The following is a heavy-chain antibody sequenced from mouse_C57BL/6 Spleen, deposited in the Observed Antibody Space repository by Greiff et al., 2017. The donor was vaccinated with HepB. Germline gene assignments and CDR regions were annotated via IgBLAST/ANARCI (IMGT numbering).Heavy chain of an antibody. CDR3: ARRDYYVSSYCYWYFDV. J-gene: IGHJ1*03. CDR2: INPNNGGT. Sequence: EVQLQQSGPELVKPGASVKIPCKASGYTFTDYNMDWVKQSHGKSLEWIGDINPNNGGTIYNQKFKGKATLTVDKSSSTAYMELRSLTSEDTAVYYCARRDYYVSSYCYWYFDVWGTGTTVTVSS. CDR1: GYTFTDYN. D-gene: IGHD1-1*01. V-gene: IGHV1-18*01.